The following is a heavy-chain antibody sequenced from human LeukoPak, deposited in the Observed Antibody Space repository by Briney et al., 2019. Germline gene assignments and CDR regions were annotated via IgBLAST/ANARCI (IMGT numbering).Heavy chain of an antibody. CDR3: ARVGTTTADY. V-gene: IGHV1-3*01. CDR1: GYTFTSYA. J-gene: IGHJ4*02. Sequence: ASVKVSCKASGYTFTSYAMHWVRQAPGQRLEWMGWISAGNGNTRYSQKLQGGATITRDTSASTAYMELSSLRSEDTAVYYCARVGTTTADYWGQGTLVTVSS. D-gene: IGHD4-17*01. CDR2: ISAGNGNT.